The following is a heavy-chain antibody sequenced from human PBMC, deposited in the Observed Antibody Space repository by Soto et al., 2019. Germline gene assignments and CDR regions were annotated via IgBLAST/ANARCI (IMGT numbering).Heavy chain of an antibody. V-gene: IGHV3-15*04. CDR1: GFTFSNAW. CDR2: IESKTDGGTT. J-gene: IGHJ4*02. Sequence: PGGSLRLSCAASGFTFSNAWMSWVRQAPGKGLEWVGRIESKTDGGTTDYAAPVKGRFTISRDDSKNTLFLQMNSLKTEDTAVYYCSTDPAVPYSSSWPPSDYWGQGTLVTVSS. CDR3: STDPAVPYSSSWPPSDY. D-gene: IGHD6-13*01.